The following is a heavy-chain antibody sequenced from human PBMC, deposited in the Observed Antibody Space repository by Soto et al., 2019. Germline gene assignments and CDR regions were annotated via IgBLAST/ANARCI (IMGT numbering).Heavy chain of an antibody. J-gene: IGHJ3*02. CDR1: GGSISSYY. Sequence: SETLSLTCTVSGGSISSYYWSWIRQPPGKGLEWIGYIYYSGSTNYNPSLKSRVTISVDTSKNQFSLKLSSVTAADTAVYYCARELGNAFDIWGQGTMVTVSS. CDR3: ARELGNAFDI. CDR2: IYYSGST. V-gene: IGHV4-59*01. D-gene: IGHD7-27*01.